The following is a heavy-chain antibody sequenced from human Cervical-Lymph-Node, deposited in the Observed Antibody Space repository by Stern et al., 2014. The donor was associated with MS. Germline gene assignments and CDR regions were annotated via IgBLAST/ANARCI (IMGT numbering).Heavy chain of an antibody. CDR3: AGSYSGTYKELDY. J-gene: IGHJ4*02. V-gene: IGHV1-69*01. Sequence: QVQLVQSGAVVKQPGSSVKVSCKAPGQGLEWMGGIISILSSTNYAQKFQGRVTIFADESTRTTYMELRSLRSEDTARYYCAGSYSGTYKELDYWGQGTLVTVSS. D-gene: IGHD1-26*01. CDR2: IISILSST.